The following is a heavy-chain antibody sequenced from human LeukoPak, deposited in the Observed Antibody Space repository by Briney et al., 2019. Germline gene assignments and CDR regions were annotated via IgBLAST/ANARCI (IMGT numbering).Heavy chain of an antibody. V-gene: IGHV3-23*01. CDR3: AKDLRRARGSSSWGDYFDY. J-gene: IGHJ4*02. Sequence: GGSLRLSCAASKFAFSSYAMSWVRQAPGKGLEWVSAISGGGGNTYYADSVKGRFTISRDNSKNTLYLQMNSLRAEDTAVYYCAKDLRRARGSSSWGDYFDYWGRGTLVTVSS. D-gene: IGHD6-6*01. CDR2: ISGGGGNT. CDR1: KFAFSSYA.